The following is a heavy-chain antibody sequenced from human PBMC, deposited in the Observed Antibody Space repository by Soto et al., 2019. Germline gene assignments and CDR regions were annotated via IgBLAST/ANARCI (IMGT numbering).Heavy chain of an antibody. D-gene: IGHD3-22*01. CDR3: ARGFYDSRGYSSPFDY. CDR2: IYYTGST. J-gene: IGHJ4*02. V-gene: IGHV4-61*01. Sequence: SETLSLTCTGSGGSVNRDTYYGSWIRQPPGKGLEWIGYIYYTGSTDYNPSLESRVTISVDKSKNQFSLRLSSVTAADTAVYYCARGFYDSRGYSSPFDYWGQGIVVTVS. CDR1: GGSVNRDTYY.